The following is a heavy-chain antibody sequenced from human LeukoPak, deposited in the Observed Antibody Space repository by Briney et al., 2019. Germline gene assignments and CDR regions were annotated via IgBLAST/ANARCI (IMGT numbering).Heavy chain of an antibody. CDR1: GFTLSNYW. V-gene: IGHV3-7*01. J-gene: IGHJ4*02. CDR3: TRQGHHNFEY. Sequence: GGSLRLPCAASGFTLSNYWMSWVRQAPGKGLEWVANIKEDGSEKFYVDSVKGRFTISRDNAKNSLHLQLNSLRAEDTAVYYCTRQGHHNFEYWGQGTLVTASS. D-gene: IGHD1-14*01. CDR2: IKEDGSEK.